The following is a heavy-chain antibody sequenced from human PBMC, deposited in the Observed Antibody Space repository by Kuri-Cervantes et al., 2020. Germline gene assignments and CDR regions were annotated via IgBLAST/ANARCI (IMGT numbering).Heavy chain of an antibody. V-gene: IGHV3-21*04. D-gene: IGHD2-21*02. J-gene: IGHJ4*02. CDR3: AKEALAYCGGDCYSPLDY. Sequence: GESLKISCADSDFTFSTYRMNWVRQAPGKGLEWVSSISSSSSYIYYADSVKGRFTISRDNSKNTLYLQMNSLRAEDTAVYYCAKEALAYCGGDCYSPLDYWGQGTLVTVSS. CDR2: ISSSSSYI. CDR1: DFTFSTYR.